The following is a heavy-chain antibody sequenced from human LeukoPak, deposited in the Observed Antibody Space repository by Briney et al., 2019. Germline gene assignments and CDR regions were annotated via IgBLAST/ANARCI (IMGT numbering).Heavy chain of an antibody. CDR3: ARRRAFDI. CDR2: IYYSGST. CDR1: GGSISSYY. J-gene: IGHJ3*02. Sequence: SETLSLTCTVSGGSISSYYWSWIRQPPGKGLEWIGSIYYSGSTYYNPSLKSRVTISVDTSKNQFSLKLSSVTAADTAVYYCARRRAFDIWGQGTMVTVSS. V-gene: IGHV4-59*05.